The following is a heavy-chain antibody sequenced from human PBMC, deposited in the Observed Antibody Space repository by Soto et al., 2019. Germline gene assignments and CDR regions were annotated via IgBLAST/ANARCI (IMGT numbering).Heavy chain of an antibody. CDR3: ARDLMELTDDYYYRMDV. Sequence: PSETLSLTCTVSGGSISSGGYYWSWIRQHPGKGLEWIGYIYYSGSTYYNPSLKSRGTISVYTSKNQFSLKLSSVTAADTAVYYCARDLMELTDDYYYRMDVWGQGTTVTVSS. J-gene: IGHJ6*02. CDR1: GGSISSGGYY. V-gene: IGHV4-31*03. CDR2: IYYSGST. D-gene: IGHD1-7*01.